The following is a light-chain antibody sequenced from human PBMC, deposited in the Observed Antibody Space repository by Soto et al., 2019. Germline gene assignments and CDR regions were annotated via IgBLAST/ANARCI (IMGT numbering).Light chain of an antibody. CDR1: RDISTD. CDR3: QQYDSLPWT. Sequence: DIQVTQSPSSLSASVGDRVTITCQASRDISTDLNWYQQKPGNAPKLLIYDASRLRTGVPSRFSGSGSGTGFTLTISSLQPTDTATYFCQQYDSLPWTFGQGTTVDLK. V-gene: IGKV1-33*01. CDR2: DAS. J-gene: IGKJ1*01.